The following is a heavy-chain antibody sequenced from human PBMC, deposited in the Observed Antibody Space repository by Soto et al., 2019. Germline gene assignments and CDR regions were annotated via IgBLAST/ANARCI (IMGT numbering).Heavy chain of an antibody. CDR2: INHSGST. CDR1: GGSFSGYY. CDR3: ARVPDCSGGSCPFDY. Sequence: SETLSLTCAVYGGSFSGYYWSWIRQPPGKGLEWIGEINHSGSTNYNPSLKSRVTISVDTSKNQFSLKLSSVTAADTAVYYCARVPDCSGGSCPFDYWGQGTLVTVSS. D-gene: IGHD2-15*01. V-gene: IGHV4-34*01. J-gene: IGHJ4*02.